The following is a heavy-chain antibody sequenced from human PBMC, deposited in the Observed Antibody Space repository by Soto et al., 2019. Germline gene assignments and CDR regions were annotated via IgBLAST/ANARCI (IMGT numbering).Heavy chain of an antibody. Sequence: PGGSLRLSCAASGFTFSGSAMHWVRQASGKGLEWVGRIRSKANSYATAYAASVKGRFTISRDDSKNTAYLQMNSLKTEDTAVYYCTRLALTGDWAYYYYGMDVWGQGTTVTVSS. J-gene: IGHJ6*02. CDR2: IRSKANSYAT. CDR1: GFTFSGSA. D-gene: IGHD7-27*01. V-gene: IGHV3-73*01. CDR3: TRLALTGDWAYYYYGMDV.